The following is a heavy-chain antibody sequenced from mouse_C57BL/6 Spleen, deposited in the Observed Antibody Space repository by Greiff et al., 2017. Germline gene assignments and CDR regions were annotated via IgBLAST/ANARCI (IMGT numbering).Heavy chain of an antibody. V-gene: IGHV1-80*01. Sequence: VQRVESGAELVKPGASVKISCKASGYAFSSYWMNWVKQRPGKGLERIGQIYPGDGDTNYNGKFKGKATLTADKSSSTAYMQLSSLTSEDSAVYFCARRMGPGAMDYWGQGTSVTVSS. D-gene: IGHD4-1*01. CDR1: GYAFSSYW. J-gene: IGHJ4*01. CDR3: ARRMGPGAMDY. CDR2: IYPGDGDT.